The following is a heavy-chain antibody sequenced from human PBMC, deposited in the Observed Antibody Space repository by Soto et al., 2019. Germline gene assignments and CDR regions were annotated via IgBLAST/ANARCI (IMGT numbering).Heavy chain of an antibody. CDR1: GGSISSGGYY. V-gene: IGHV4-31*03. CDR3: ARAWGGYFDF. Sequence: QVQLQESGPGLVKPSQTLSLTCTVSGGSISSGGYYWSWIRQHPGRGLEWIGYIYYSGSTYYNPSLTGRVTISIDTSKNQFSLKLSSVTAAATAVYYCARAWGGYFDFWGQGTLVTVSS. D-gene: IGHD3-16*01. CDR2: IYYSGST. J-gene: IGHJ4*02.